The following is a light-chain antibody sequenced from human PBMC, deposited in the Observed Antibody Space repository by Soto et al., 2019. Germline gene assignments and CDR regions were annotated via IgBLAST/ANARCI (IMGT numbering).Light chain of an antibody. V-gene: IGKV1-12*01. J-gene: IGKJ4*01. CDR2: VAS. Sequence: DIQMTQSPSSVSASVGDRVTITCRASQGISSRLAWYQQQPGKAPKLLIYVASALQSGVPSRFSCSGSGTYFTLTISCLQPEDFATYSCQQGNSFPLTVGGGTRVEIK. CDR3: QQGNSFPLT. CDR1: QGISSR.